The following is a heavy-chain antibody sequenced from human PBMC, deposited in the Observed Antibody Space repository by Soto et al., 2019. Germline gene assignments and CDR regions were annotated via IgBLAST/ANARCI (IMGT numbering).Heavy chain of an antibody. V-gene: IGHV4-61*01. CDR2: IYYSGST. D-gene: IGHD6-13*01. Sequence: SETLSLTCTVSGGSVSSGSYYWSWIRRPPGKGLEWIGYIYYSGSTNYNPSLKSRVTISVDTSKNQFSLKLSSVTAADTAVYYCARVIRSIAAAKYGMDVWGQGTTVT. CDR3: ARVIRSIAAAKYGMDV. J-gene: IGHJ6*02. CDR1: GGSVSSGSYY.